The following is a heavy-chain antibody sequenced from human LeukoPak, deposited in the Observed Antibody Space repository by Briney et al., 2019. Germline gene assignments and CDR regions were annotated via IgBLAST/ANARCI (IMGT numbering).Heavy chain of an antibody. CDR3: ALRVGYCSGGSCQH. J-gene: IGHJ4*02. D-gene: IGHD2-15*01. CDR2: TSGSGGIT. Sequence: GGSLRLSCAGAGFTFSNYAMSWVRQAPGKGLEWVSSTSGSGGITYYADSVKGRFTISRDNSKNTLYLQMNNLRAEDTAMYYCALRVGYCSGGSCQHWGQGTLVTVSS. CDR1: GFTFSNYA. V-gene: IGHV3-23*01.